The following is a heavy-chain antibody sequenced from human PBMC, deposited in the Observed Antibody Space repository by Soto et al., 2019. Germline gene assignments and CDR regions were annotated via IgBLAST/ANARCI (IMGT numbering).Heavy chain of an antibody. J-gene: IGHJ3*02. D-gene: IGHD6-6*01. CDR3: AKEEYSSSWRAFDI. CDR1: GFTFSSYG. V-gene: IGHV3-30*18. Sequence: GGSLRLSCAASGFTFSSYGMHWVRQAPGKGLEWVAVISYDGSNKYYADSVKGRFTISRDNSKNTLYLQMNSLRAEDTAVYYCAKEEYSSSWRAFDIWCQGTMVTVSS. CDR2: ISYDGSNK.